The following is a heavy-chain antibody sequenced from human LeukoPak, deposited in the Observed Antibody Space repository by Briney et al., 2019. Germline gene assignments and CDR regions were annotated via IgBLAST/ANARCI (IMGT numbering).Heavy chain of an antibody. CDR3: TLIQGWGAGSYFLDY. CDR2: VKSYNAGGTT. V-gene: IGHV3-15*01. Sequence: GGSLRLSCAASGFSIENNWMSWVRQAPGKGLEWVGRVKSYNAGGTTHYAAPVKGRIIISRADPKNMLYLQMDSLKTEDTAVYYCTLIQGWGAGSYFLDYWGQGALVTVSS. D-gene: IGHD3-10*01. J-gene: IGHJ4*02. CDR1: GFSIENNW.